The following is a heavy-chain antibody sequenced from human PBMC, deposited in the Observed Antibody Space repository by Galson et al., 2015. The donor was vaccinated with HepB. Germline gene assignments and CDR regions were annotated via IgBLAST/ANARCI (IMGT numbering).Heavy chain of an antibody. CDR1: GFTVSSNY. V-gene: IGHV3-66*02. CDR3: ARGGDSSSWYPKGFDY. CDR2: IYSGGST. Sequence: SLRLSCAASGFTVSSNYMSWVRQAPGKGLEWVSVIYSGGSTYYADSVKGRFTISRDNSKNTLYLQMNSLRAEDTAVYYCARGGDSSSWYPKGFDYWGQGTLVTISS. D-gene: IGHD6-13*01. J-gene: IGHJ4*02.